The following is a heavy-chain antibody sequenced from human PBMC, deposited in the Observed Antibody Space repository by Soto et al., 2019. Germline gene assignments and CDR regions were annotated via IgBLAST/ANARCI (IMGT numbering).Heavy chain of an antibody. CDR1: GVSLTTPGVG. CDR3: AHRQRTVVVGAPFDL. D-gene: IGHD2-15*01. Sequence: QITLRESGPPLVQPTQTPTLTCTLSGVSLTTPGVGVGWIRQPPGKALEWLALIYWDDDKRFNPSLKSRLAITRDTSKNQVVMTMTDMAPVDTGIYYCAHRQRTVVVGAPFDLWGQGSQVTVSS. J-gene: IGHJ4*02. CDR2: IYWDDDK. V-gene: IGHV2-5*02.